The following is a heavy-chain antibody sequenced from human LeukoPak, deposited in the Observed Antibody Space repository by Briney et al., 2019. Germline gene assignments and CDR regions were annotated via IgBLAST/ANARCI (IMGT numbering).Heavy chain of an antibody. Sequence: PSVTLSLTCTVSGGSISSSYYYWGWIRQPPGKGLEWIGSIYYSGSTYYNPSLKSRLTISVDTSEYQFSLRLSSVTAEDTAVYYCARNIPYYGSGSHFDYWGQGTLVTVSS. J-gene: IGHJ4*02. CDR2: IYYSGST. CDR3: ARNIPYYGSGSHFDY. D-gene: IGHD3-10*01. CDR1: GGSISSSYYY. V-gene: IGHV4-39*01.